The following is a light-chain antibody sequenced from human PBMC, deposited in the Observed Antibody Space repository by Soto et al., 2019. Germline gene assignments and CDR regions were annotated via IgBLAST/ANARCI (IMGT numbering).Light chain of an antibody. V-gene: IGKV3-15*01. CDR2: GAS. CDR1: QSVRSD. Sequence: EIVMTQSPATLSVSPGERATLSCRASQSVRSDLAWYQQKRGQAPRLFIYGASTRVTGFPARFSGSGSGTEFTLTISSLQSEDLAVYYCQQYNDWPRTFGQGTKVEIK. J-gene: IGKJ1*01. CDR3: QQYNDWPRT.